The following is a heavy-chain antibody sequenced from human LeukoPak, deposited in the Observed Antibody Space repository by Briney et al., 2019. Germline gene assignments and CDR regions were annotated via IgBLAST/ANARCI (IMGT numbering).Heavy chain of an antibody. J-gene: IGHJ4*02. CDR1: GFTFSSYG. Sequence: PGGSLRLSCAASGFTFSSYGMHRVRQAPGKGLEWVSAISNNGGYTYYADSVQGRFTISRDNSKSTLCLQMNSLRAEDTAVYYCAKQLGYCSDGSCYFPYWGQGTLVTVSS. D-gene: IGHD2-15*01. CDR3: AKQLGYCSDGSCYFPY. V-gene: IGHV3-23*01. CDR2: ISNNGGYT.